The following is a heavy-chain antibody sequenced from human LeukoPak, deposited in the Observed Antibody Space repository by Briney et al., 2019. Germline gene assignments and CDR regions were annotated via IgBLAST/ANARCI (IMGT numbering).Heavy chain of an antibody. J-gene: IGHJ4*02. D-gene: IGHD2-21*01. Sequence: GGSLRLSCVGSGFTFRSHAMSWVRQAPEKGLEFVSGIYENGGTTYYADSVKGRFSISRDNSKNTLYLQMDSLRGEDTAVYYCAKDFRIGYSAHFDYWGQGALVTDSS. CDR3: AKDFRIGYSAHFDY. CDR1: GFTFRSHA. V-gene: IGHV3-23*01. CDR2: IYENGGTT.